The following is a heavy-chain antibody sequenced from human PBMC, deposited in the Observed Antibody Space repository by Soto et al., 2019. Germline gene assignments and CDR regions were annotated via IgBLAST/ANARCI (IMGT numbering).Heavy chain of an antibody. CDR3: ARHPDYYDSSGYYRY. V-gene: IGHV1-24*01. CDR1: GYTLTELS. CDR2: FDPEDGET. J-gene: IGHJ4*02. Sequence: ASVKVSCKVSGYTLTELSMHWVRQAPGKGLEWMGGFDPEDGETIYAQKFQGRVTMTEDTSTDTAYMELSSLKASDTAMYYCARHPDYYDSSGYYRYWGQGTLVTVSS. D-gene: IGHD3-22*01.